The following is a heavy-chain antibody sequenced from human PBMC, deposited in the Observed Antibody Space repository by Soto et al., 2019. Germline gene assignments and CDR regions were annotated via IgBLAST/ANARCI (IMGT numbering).Heavy chain of an antibody. CDR1: GGSISSGGYY. J-gene: IGHJ5*02. CDR3: ARDRGSPYYDFWSGYYVNWFDP. D-gene: IGHD3-3*01. Sequence: QVQLQESGPGLVKPSQTLSLTCTVSGGSISSGGYYWSWIRQHPGKGLEWIGYIYYSGSTYYNPSLKSRVTISVDTSKNQFSLKLSSVTAADTAVYYCARDRGSPYYDFWSGYYVNWFDPWGQGTLVTVSS. CDR2: IYYSGST. V-gene: IGHV4-31*03.